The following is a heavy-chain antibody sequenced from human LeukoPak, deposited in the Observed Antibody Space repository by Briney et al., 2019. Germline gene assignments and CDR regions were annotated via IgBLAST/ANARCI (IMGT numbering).Heavy chain of an antibody. V-gene: IGHV1-69*01. D-gene: IGHD1-26*01. CDR3: ARSIVGATGGYFDY. CDR1: GGTFSSYA. Sequence: SVKVSCKASGGTFSSYAIGWVRQAPGQGLEWMGGIIPIFGTANYAQKFQGRVTITADESTSTAYMELSSLRSEDTAVYYCARSIVGATGGYFDYWGQGTLVAVSS. CDR2: IIPIFGTA. J-gene: IGHJ4*02.